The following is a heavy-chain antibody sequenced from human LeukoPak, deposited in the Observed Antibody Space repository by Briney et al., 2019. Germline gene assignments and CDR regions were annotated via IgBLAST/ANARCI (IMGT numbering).Heavy chain of an antibody. D-gene: IGHD1/OR15-1a*01. V-gene: IGHV4-31*03. Sequence: SQTLSLTYTVSGGSVNSGTYYWSWIRQHPGKGLECLGYIYYTGSTYYNPSLKSRVTMSVDTSKNQFSLKLSSVTAADTAVYYCARLEQTTWFDPWGQGTLVTVSS. CDR3: ARLEQTTWFDP. CDR2: IYYTGST. CDR1: GGSVNSGTYY. J-gene: IGHJ5*02.